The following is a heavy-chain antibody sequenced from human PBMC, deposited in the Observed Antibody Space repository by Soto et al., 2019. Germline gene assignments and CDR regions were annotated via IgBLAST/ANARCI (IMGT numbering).Heavy chain of an antibody. D-gene: IGHD1-1*01. Sequence: EVQLVESGGGLVQPGRSLRLSCAASGFTFDDYAMHWVRHAPGKGLEWVSGISWNSGSIGYADSVKGRFTISRDNAKNSLYLQMNSLRAEDTALYYCAKDHRRWLQLIDYWGQGTLVTVSS. J-gene: IGHJ4*02. V-gene: IGHV3-9*01. CDR1: GFTFDDYA. CDR2: ISWNSGSI. CDR3: AKDHRRWLQLIDY.